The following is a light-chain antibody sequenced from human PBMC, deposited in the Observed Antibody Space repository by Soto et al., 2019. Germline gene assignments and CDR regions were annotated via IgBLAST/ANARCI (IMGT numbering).Light chain of an antibody. CDR2: GAS. V-gene: IGKV3-20*01. CDR3: QQYGSSGT. J-gene: IGKJ4*02. CDR1: QSVSSSY. Sequence: RASQSVSSSYLAWYQQKPGQAPRLLIYGASNRATGIPDRFSGSGSGTDFTLTISRLEPEDFAVYYCQQYGSSGTFGPVTKVEIK.